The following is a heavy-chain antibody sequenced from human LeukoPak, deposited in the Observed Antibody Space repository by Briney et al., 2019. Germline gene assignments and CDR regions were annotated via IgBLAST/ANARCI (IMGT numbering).Heavy chain of an antibody. CDR2: ISGSGGST. D-gene: IGHD3-22*01. CDR3: AISMGADYYDSSGYSPFDY. V-gene: IGHV3-23*01. CDR1: GFTFSSYA. Sequence: GGSLRLSCAASGFTFSSYAMSWVRQAPGKGLEWVSAISGSGGSTYYADSVKGRFTISRDNSKNTLYLQMNSLRAEDTAVYYCAISMGADYYDSSGYSPFDYWGQGTLVTVSS. J-gene: IGHJ4*02.